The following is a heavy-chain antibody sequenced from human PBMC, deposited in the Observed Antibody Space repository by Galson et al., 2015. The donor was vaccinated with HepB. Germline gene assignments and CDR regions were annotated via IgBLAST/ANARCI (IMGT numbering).Heavy chain of an antibody. J-gene: IGHJ4*02. CDR1: GFIFSNNW. D-gene: IGHD6-19*01. Sequence: SLRLSCAASGFIFSNNWMHWVRQAPGKGLEWVANIKQDGSETYYVDSVKGRFTISRDNAKNSLYLQMNSLRAEDTALYYCARAVAGSESYWGQGTLVTVSS. CDR3: ARAVAGSESY. CDR2: IKQDGSET. V-gene: IGHV3-7*03.